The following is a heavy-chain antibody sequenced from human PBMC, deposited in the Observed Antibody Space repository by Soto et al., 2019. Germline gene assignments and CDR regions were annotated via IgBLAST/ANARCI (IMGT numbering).Heavy chain of an antibody. Sequence: GSLRLSCAASGFTFSSYSMNWVRQAPGKGLEWVSYISSSTIYYADSVKGRFTISRDNAKNSLYLQMNSLRDEDTAVYYCARAERYCTNGVCYRNWFDPWGQGTLVTVSS. V-gene: IGHV3-48*02. D-gene: IGHD2-8*01. CDR1: GFTFSSYS. CDR2: ISSSTI. J-gene: IGHJ5*02. CDR3: ARAERYCTNGVCYRNWFDP.